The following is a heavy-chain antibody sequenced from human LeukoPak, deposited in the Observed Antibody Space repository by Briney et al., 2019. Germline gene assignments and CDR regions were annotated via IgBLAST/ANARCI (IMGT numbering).Heavy chain of an antibody. CDR2: IYYSGST. CDR1: GGSISSSNYY. J-gene: IGHJ4*02. Sequence: NSSETLSLTCTVSGGSISSSNYYWGWIRQPPGKGLEWIGSIYYSGSTYYNPSLKSRVTISVDTSKNQFSLKLSSVTAADTAVFYCARFTQYSGYADQWGQGTLVTVSS. CDR3: ARFTQYSGYADQ. D-gene: IGHD5-12*01. V-gene: IGHV4-39*07.